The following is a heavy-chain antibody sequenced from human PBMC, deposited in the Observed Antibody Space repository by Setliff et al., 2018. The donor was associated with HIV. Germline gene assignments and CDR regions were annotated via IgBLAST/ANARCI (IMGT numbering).Heavy chain of an antibody. CDR3: ASGGPLGWVRGVSNWFDP. Sequence: SETLSLTCTVSGGSISSYYWSWIRQPAGKGLEWIGRIYTSGSTNYNPSLKSRVTMSVDTSKNQFSLKLSSVTAADTAVYYCASGGPLGWVRGVSNWFDPWGQGTLVPVSS. D-gene: IGHD3-10*01. CDR1: GGSISSYY. J-gene: IGHJ5*02. V-gene: IGHV4-4*07. CDR2: IYTSGST.